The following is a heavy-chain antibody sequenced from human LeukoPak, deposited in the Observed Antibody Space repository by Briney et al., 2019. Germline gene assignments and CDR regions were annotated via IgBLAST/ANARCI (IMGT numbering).Heavy chain of an antibody. D-gene: IGHD3-10*01. CDR1: GFTFSSYG. V-gene: IGHV3-23*01. J-gene: IGHJ6*03. CDR3: AKDGRSGNYWNYYYYMDV. Sequence: GGSLRLSCAASGFTFSSYGMIWVRQAPGKGLEWVSAISGSGGYTYYADSVKGRFTISRDNSKNTLYLQMISLRADDTALYYCAKDGRSGNYWNYYYYMDVWGKGTTGIISS. CDR2: ISGSGGYT.